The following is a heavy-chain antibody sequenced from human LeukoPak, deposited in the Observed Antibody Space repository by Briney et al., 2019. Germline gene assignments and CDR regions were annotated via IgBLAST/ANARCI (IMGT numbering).Heavy chain of an antibody. V-gene: IGHV4-59*01. J-gene: IGHJ4*02. CDR3: ARDDGSGYYYDY. CDR2: IYYSGGT. D-gene: IGHD3-22*01. Sequence: KPSETLSLTCTVSGASISGYYWSWIRQPPGKGLEWIGYIYYSGGTNYNPSLKSGVAIPVDTSKSQFSLKLTSVTAADTAVYYCARDDGSGYYYDYWGQGTLVTVSS. CDR1: GASISGYY.